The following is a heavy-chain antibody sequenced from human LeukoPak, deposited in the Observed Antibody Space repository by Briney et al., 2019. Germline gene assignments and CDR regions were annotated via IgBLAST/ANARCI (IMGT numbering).Heavy chain of an antibody. CDR2: IYYSGST. V-gene: IGHV4-59*01. Sequence: SETLSLTCTVSGGSISGYYWSWIRQPPGKGLEWIGYIYYSGSTNYNPSLMSRVTISVDTSKNQFSLKLSSVTAADTAVYYCARVQDATYYYDSSGDDAFDIWGQGTMVTASS. CDR3: ARVQDATYYYDSSGDDAFDI. CDR1: GGSISGYY. D-gene: IGHD3-22*01. J-gene: IGHJ3*02.